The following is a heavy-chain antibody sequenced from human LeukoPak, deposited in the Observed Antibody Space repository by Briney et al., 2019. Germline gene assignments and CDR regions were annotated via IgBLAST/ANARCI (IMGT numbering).Heavy chain of an antibody. CDR2: INHSGST. CDR1: GFTFSSYG. Sequence: GSLRLSCAASGFTFSSYGMHWIRQPPGKGLEWIGEINHSGSTNYNPSLKSRVTISVDTSKNQFSLKLSSVTAADTAVYYCARQLRFLEWLPVDYWGQGTLVTVSS. V-gene: IGHV4-34*01. D-gene: IGHD3-3*01. J-gene: IGHJ4*02. CDR3: ARQLRFLEWLPVDY.